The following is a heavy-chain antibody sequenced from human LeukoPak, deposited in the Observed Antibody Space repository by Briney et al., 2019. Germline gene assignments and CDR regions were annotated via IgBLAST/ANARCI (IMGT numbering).Heavy chain of an antibody. CDR2: IYHSGGT. Sequence: SETLSLTCTVSGGSINDASWKWIRQPPGQGLEWIGYIYHSGGTNYNPSLKSRVTISLDTSKNQFSLKLSSVTAADTAVYYCARVGTYYRSLDSWGQGTLVTVSS. D-gene: IGHD3-10*01. CDR1: GGSINDAS. CDR3: ARVGTYYRSLDS. J-gene: IGHJ4*02. V-gene: IGHV4-59*01.